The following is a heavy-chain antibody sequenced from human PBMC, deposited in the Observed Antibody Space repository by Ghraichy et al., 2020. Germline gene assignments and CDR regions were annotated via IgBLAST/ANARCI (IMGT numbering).Heavy chain of an antibody. D-gene: IGHD2-15*01. Sequence: GGSLRLSCAASGFTFSDSYLSWIRQAPGKGLEWVSYMSSRSSYTNYADSVKGRFTISRDNAKNSLYLEMNSLRAEDTAVYYCARAPDCSGHSCYLDFWGQGTLVTVSS. J-gene: IGHJ4*02. CDR3: ARAPDCSGHSCYLDF. CDR2: MSSRSSYT. V-gene: IGHV3-11*06. CDR1: GFTFSDSY.